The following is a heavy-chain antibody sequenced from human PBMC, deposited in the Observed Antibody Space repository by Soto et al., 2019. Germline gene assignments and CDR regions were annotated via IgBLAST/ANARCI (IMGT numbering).Heavy chain of an antibody. D-gene: IGHD6-19*01. Sequence: PSETLSLTCTVSGGPIGTYYWTWIRQPPGKGLEWIGYNYYTGSADYNPSLKSRITMSIDTSKNQFSLKLSSVTAADTAVYYCARYSLAVSGSFFDYWGQGTLVTVSS. CDR2: NYYTGSA. V-gene: IGHV4-59*08. J-gene: IGHJ4*02. CDR3: ARYSLAVSGSFFDY. CDR1: GGPIGTYY.